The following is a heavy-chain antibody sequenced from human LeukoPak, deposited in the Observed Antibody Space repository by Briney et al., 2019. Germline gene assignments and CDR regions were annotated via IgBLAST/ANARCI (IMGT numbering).Heavy chain of an antibody. CDR3: ARDRTIFGVVTLYYFDY. J-gene: IGHJ4*02. V-gene: IGHV4-4*07. Sequence: SETLSLTCTVSGGSITSYYWSWIRQPAGKGLEWIGRIYTSGSTNYNPSLKSRVTMSVDTSKNQFSLKLSSVTAADTAVYYCARDRTIFGVVTLYYFDYWGQGTLVTVSS. D-gene: IGHD3-3*01. CDR2: IYTSGST. CDR1: GGSITSYY.